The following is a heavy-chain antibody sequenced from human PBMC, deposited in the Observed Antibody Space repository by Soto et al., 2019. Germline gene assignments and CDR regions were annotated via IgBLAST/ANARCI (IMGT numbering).Heavy chain of an antibody. CDR2: ISGSGGST. J-gene: IGHJ4*02. CDR1: GFTFSSYA. D-gene: IGHD3-22*01. V-gene: IGHV3-23*01. Sequence: WGSLRLSCAASGFTFSSYAMSWFRQSPGKGLEWVSAISGSGGSTYYADSVKGRFTISRDNSKNTLYLQMNSLRAEDTAVYYCAKDYPDYYDSSGYPRFFDYWGQGTLVTVSS. CDR3: AKDYPDYYDSSGYPRFFDY.